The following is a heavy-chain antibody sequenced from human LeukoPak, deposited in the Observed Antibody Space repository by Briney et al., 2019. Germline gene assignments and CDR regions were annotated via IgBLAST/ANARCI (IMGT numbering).Heavy chain of an antibody. J-gene: IGHJ3*02. CDR3: ARDPTQGRYCSSTSCRPKGAFDI. CDR1: GYTFTSYG. V-gene: IGHV1-18*01. D-gene: IGHD2-2*01. Sequence: ASVKVSCKASGYTFTSYGISWVRQAPGQGLEWMGWISAYNGNTNYAQKLQGRVTMTTDTSTSTAYMELRSLRSDDTAVYYCARDPTQGRYCSSTSCRPKGAFDIWGQGTMVTVSS. CDR2: ISAYNGNT.